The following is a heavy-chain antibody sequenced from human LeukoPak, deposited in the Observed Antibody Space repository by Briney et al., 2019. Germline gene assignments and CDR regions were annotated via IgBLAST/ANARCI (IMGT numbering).Heavy chain of an antibody. CDR3: ARSPSYCGGDCYPDFYGMDV. J-gene: IGHJ6*02. D-gene: IGHD2-21*02. V-gene: IGHV3-74*01. CDR1: GFTFSSYW. CDR2: INSDGSST. Sequence: GGSLRLSCAASGFTFSSYWMHWVRQAPGKGLVWVSRINSDGSSTSYADSVKGRFTISRDNAKNTLYLQMNSLRAEDTAVYYCARSPSYCGGDCYPDFYGMDVWGQGTTVTVSS.